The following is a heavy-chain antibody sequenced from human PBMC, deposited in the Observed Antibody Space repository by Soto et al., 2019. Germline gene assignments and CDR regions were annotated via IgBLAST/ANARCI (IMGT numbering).Heavy chain of an antibody. D-gene: IGHD3-22*01. CDR3: ARGGNYYDSSGYYGLDY. J-gene: IGHJ4*02. CDR1: GDSVSSNSAA. V-gene: IGHV6-1*01. CDR2: TYYRSKWYS. Sequence: SQTLSLTCAISGDSVSSNSAAWNWIRQPPSRGLEWLGRTYYRSKWYSDYAVSVKSRITINPDTSKNQFSLQLNSVTPEDAAMYYCARGGNYYDSSGYYGLDYWGQGTLVTVSS.